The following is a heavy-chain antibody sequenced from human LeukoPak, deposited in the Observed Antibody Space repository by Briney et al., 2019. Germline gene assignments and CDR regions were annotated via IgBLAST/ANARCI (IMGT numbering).Heavy chain of an antibody. Sequence: PGGSLRLSCAASGFTFSSYSMNWVRQAPGKGLEWVSYISSSSSTIYYADSVKGRFTISRDNAKNSLYLQMNSLRAEDTAVYYCARPPIAVAGYYFDYWGQGTLVTVSS. CDR2: ISSSSSTI. D-gene: IGHD6-19*01. J-gene: IGHJ4*02. CDR3: ARPPIAVAGYYFDY. CDR1: GFTFSSYS. V-gene: IGHV3-48*04.